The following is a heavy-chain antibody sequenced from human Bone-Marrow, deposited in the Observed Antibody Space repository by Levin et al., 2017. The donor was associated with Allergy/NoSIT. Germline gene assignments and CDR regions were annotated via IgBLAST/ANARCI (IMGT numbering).Heavy chain of an antibody. CDR3: VRGGWNSGGDSGGF. D-gene: IGHD2-21*02. CDR2: ISFDSYTR. Sequence: GGSLRLSCTASGFTFSSHWMYWVRQAPGKGLVWVSRISFDSYTREYADSVRGRFSVSRDNAKNTLDLQMNSLRDEDTAVYYCVRGGWNSGGDSGGFWGQGALVAVSS. CDR1: GFTFSSHW. V-gene: IGHV3-74*01. J-gene: IGHJ4*01.